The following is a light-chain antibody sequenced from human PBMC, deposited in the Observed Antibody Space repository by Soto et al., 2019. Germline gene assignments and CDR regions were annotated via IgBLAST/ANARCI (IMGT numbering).Light chain of an antibody. V-gene: IGKV1-33*01. CDR3: QQYDDLPST. J-gene: IGKJ4*01. Sequence: DIQMTQSPSSLSASVGDRVTITCQASQDISNYLNCYQQKSGKPPKLLIYDASHLETGVPPRFSGAGSGTEFALTISSLQPADGATYYCQQYDDLPSTFGGGTKVEV. CDR2: DAS. CDR1: QDISNY.